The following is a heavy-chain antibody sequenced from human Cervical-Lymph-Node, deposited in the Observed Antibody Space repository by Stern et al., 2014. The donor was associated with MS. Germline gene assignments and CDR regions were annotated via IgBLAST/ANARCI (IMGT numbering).Heavy chain of an antibody. D-gene: IGHD6-13*01. J-gene: IGHJ5*02. CDR3: SLSSETSDRWYSLGYDL. V-gene: IGHV1-69*01. CDR2: NFPLFVTP. CDR1: GGTFSKVT. Sequence: VKLVESKAEVTKTGSAVKVSCKASGGTFSKVTSSWVRQAPGQGREWKGGNFPLFVTPTYAQDFRGRVTITADVSPSTVYMDLSSLRSDDTAVYYCSLSSETSDRWYSLGYDLWGQGTLVTVSS.